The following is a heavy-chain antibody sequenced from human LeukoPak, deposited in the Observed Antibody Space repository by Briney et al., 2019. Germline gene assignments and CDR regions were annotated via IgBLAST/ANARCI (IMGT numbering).Heavy chain of an antibody. Sequence: SQTLSLTCAISGDSVSSNSAAWNWIRQSPSRGLEWLGRTYYRSKWYNDYAVSVKRRITINPDTSKNQFSLQLNSVTPEDTAVYYCARAVRAKENYYYYYMDVWGKGTTVTISS. CDR2: TYYRSKWYN. V-gene: IGHV6-1*01. J-gene: IGHJ6*03. D-gene: IGHD3-10*01. CDR1: GDSVSSNSAA. CDR3: ARAVRAKENYYYYYMDV.